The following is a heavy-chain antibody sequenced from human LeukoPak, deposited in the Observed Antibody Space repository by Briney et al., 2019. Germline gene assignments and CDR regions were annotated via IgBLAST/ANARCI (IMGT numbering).Heavy chain of an antibody. CDR3: ARDRGVVMATISRCFDP. D-gene: IGHD5-24*01. J-gene: IGHJ5*02. V-gene: IGHV1-18*01. Sequence: GASVKVSCKASGYTFTSYGISWVRQAPGQGLEWMGWISAYNGNTNYAQKLQGRVTMTTDTSTSTAYMELRSLRSDDTAVYYCARDRGVVMATISRCFDPWGQGTLVTVSS. CDR1: GYTFTSYG. CDR2: ISAYNGNT.